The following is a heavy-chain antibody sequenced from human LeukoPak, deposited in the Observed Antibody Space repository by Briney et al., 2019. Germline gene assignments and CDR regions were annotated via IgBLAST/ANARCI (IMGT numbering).Heavy chain of an antibody. D-gene: IGHD5-24*01. CDR2: IYSSGST. J-gene: IGHJ5*02. CDR3: ARHTAEKYNWFDR. Sequence: SETLSLTCTVSGGSISTYYWSWIRQPAGKGLEWIGRIYSSGSTNYNPSLKSRVTISVDTSKNQFSLKLSSVTAADTAVYYCARHTAEKYNWFDRWGQGTLVTVSS. CDR1: GGSISTYY. V-gene: IGHV4-4*07.